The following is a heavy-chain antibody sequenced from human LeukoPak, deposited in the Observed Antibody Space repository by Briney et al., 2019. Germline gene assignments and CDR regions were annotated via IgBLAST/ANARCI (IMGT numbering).Heavy chain of an antibody. D-gene: IGHD5-12*01. CDR2: VYPSNSET. CDR1: GYRFTDYW. Sequence: GESLKISCKDSGYRFTDYWIAWVRQMPGKGLEWMGIVYPSNSETRYSPSFQGQVTISADKSISTGYLQWSSLKASDTAMYFCARHRYSGSDTQGFDYWGQGTLVTVSS. V-gene: IGHV5-51*01. CDR3: ARHRYSGSDTQGFDY. J-gene: IGHJ4*02.